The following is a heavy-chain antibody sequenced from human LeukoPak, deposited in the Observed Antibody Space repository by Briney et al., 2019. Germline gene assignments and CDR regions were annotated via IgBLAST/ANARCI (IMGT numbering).Heavy chain of an antibody. CDR3: ARVMQQLDYFDY. D-gene: IGHD6-13*01. Sequence: PGGSLRLSCAASGFTFSSYAMHWVRQAPGKGLEWVAVISYDGSNKYYADSVKGRFTISRDNSKNTLYLQMNSLRSEDTAVYYCARVMQQLDYFDYWGQGTLVTVSS. J-gene: IGHJ4*02. CDR1: GFTFSSYA. V-gene: IGHV3-30-3*01. CDR2: ISYDGSNK.